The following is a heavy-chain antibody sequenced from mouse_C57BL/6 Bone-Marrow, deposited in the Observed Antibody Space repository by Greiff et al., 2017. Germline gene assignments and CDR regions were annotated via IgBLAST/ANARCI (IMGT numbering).Heavy chain of an antibody. CDR3: ASSYGNYAMDY. CDR1: GYTFTDYY. CDR2: INPYNGGT. J-gene: IGHJ4*01. Sequence: VQLQQSGPVLVKPGASVKMSCKASGYTFTDYYMNWVKQSHGKSLEWIGGINPYNGGTSYNQKFKGKATLTVEKSSSTAYMELNSLTSEDSAVYYCASSYGNYAMDYWGQGTSVTVSS. D-gene: IGHD2-1*01. V-gene: IGHV1-19*01.